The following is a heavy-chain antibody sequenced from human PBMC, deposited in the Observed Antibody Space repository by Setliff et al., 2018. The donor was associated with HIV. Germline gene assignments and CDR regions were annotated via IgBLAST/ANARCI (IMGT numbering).Heavy chain of an antibody. J-gene: IGHJ6*03. Sequence: SETLSLTCAVSGDSLSSYYWIWIRQSPGEGLEWIGSIYYSGTTYYNPSLKSRVTISVDTSKNQFSLKLSSVTAADTAVYYCARHKARRVAVAGNPYYYYYMDVWGKGTTVTVS. CDR3: ARHKARRVAVAGNPYYYYYMDV. CDR2: IYYSGTT. V-gene: IGHV4-39*01. D-gene: IGHD6-19*01. CDR1: GDSLSSYY.